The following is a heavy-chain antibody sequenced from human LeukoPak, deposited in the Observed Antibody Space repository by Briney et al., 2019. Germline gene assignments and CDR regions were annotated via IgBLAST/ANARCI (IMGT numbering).Heavy chain of an antibody. J-gene: IGHJ4*02. D-gene: IGHD1-1*01. CDR1: GFSFSNYA. CDR3: ARTQRLAWDDYFDY. CDR2: VDWSGGHT. Sequence: PGGSLRLSCAASGFSFSNYAMSWVRQAPARGPEWVSSVDWSGGHTYYADSVKGRFTISRDTSSNSLYLQMNSLRAEDTALYYCARTQRLAWDDYFDYWGRGTLVTVSS. V-gene: IGHV3-23*01.